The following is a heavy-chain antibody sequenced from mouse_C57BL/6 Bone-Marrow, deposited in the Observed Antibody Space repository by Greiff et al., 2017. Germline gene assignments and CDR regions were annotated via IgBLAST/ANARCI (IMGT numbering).Heavy chain of an antibody. Sequence: QVQLQQPGAELVKPGASVKLSCKASGYTFTSYWMHWVKQRPGQGLEWIGMIHPNSGSTNYNEKFKGKATLTVDKSSSTAYMQLSSLKSADTAVYYCAFSLDYWGQGTTLTVSS. V-gene: IGHV1-64*01. CDR3: AFSLDY. J-gene: IGHJ2*01. CDR1: GYTFTSYW. CDR2: IHPNSGST.